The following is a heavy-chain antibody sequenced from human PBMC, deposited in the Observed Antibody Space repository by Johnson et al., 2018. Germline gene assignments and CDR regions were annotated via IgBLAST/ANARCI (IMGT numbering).Heavy chain of an antibody. CDR1: GFTFSSYG. V-gene: IGHV3-33*01. J-gene: IGHJ6*02. CDR3: ARETRTYQYSSSWYGVGDYYYYGMDV. Sequence: QVQLVQSGGGVVQPGRSLRLSCAASGFTFSSYGMHWVRQAPGKGLEWVAVIWYDGSNKYYADSVKGRFTISRDNSKNTLYLQMNSLRAEDTTVYYCARETRTYQYSSSWYGVGDYYYYGMDVWGQGTTVTVSS. CDR2: IWYDGSNK. D-gene: IGHD6-13*01.